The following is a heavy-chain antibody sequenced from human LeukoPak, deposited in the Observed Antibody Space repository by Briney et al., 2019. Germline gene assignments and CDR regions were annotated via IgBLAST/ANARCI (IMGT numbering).Heavy chain of an antibody. J-gene: IGHJ4*02. CDR3: AKVGSSGPSDYFDY. CDR1: GFTVSSNY. Sequence: PGGSLRLSCAASGFTVSSNYMSWVRQAPGKGLEWVSVIYSGGSTYYADSVKGRFTIFRDNSKNTLYLQMNSLRAEDTALYYCAKVGSSGPSDYFDYWGQGTLVTVSS. V-gene: IGHV3-53*01. D-gene: IGHD6-19*01. CDR2: IYSGGST.